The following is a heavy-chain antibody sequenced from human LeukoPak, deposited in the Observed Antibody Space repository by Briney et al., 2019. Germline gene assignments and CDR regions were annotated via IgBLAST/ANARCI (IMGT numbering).Heavy chain of an antibody. J-gene: IGHJ4*02. CDR1: GLTVSTNY. D-gene: IGHD3-9*01. CDR2: IFSGGGT. CDR3: ARLHYDILTGPFDY. Sequence: GGSLRLSCAASGLTVSTNYMSWVRQAPGKGLEWVSVIFSGGGTHYVDSVKGRFIMSRDNSKNTLYLQMDSLRAEDTAVYYCARLHYDILTGPFDYWGQGTLVTVSS. V-gene: IGHV3-66*04.